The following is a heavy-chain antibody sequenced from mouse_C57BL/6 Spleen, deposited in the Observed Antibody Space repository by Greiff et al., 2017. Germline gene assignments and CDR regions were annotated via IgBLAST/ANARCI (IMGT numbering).Heavy chain of an antibody. Sequence: EVKLMESGGGLVKPGGSLKLSCAASGFTFSSYAMSWVRQTPEKRLEWVATISDGGSYTYYPDNVKGRFTISRDNAKNNLYLQMSHLKSEDTAMYYCARGHYYGSSWLAYFDYWGQGTTLTVSS. J-gene: IGHJ2*01. D-gene: IGHD1-1*01. V-gene: IGHV5-4*03. CDR2: ISDGGSYT. CDR1: GFTFSSYA. CDR3: ARGHYYGSSWLAYFDY.